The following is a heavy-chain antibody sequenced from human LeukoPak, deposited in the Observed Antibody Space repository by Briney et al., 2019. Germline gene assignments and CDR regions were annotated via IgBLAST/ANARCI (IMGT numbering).Heavy chain of an antibody. Sequence: GASVKVSCKASGGTFSSYAISWVRQAPGQGLEWMGGIIPIFGTANYAQKFQGRVTITTDESTSTAYMEPSSLRSEDTAVYYCARARCSSTSCYRGVNYYYYYYMDVWGKGTTVTVSS. D-gene: IGHD2-2*01. V-gene: IGHV1-69*05. J-gene: IGHJ6*03. CDR2: IIPIFGTA. CDR3: ARARCSSTSCYRGVNYYYYYYMDV. CDR1: GGTFSSYA.